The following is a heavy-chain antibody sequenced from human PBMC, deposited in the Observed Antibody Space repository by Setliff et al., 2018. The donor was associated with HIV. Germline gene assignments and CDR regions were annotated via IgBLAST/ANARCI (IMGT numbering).Heavy chain of an antibody. V-gene: IGHV3-33*01. CDR2: IWYDGSNK. J-gene: IGHJ4*02. D-gene: IGHD2-15*01. Sequence: PGGSLRLSCAASGFTFSSYGMHWVRQAPGKGLEWVAVIWYDGSNKYYADSVKGRFTISRDNSKNTLYLQMNSLRAEDTAVYYCAREGYCSGGSCYFEYWGQGTLVTV. CDR1: GFTFSSYG. CDR3: AREGYCSGGSCYFEY.